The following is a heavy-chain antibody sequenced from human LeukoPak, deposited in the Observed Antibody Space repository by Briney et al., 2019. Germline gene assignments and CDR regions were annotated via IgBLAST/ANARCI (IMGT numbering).Heavy chain of an antibody. CDR3: ASSPRIVGRLDYYYYMDV. V-gene: IGHV1-69*05. CDR1: GLTLSTYA. CDR2: IIPMFGSA. J-gene: IGHJ6*03. D-gene: IGHD6-6*01. Sequence: SVKVSCKASGLTLSTYAISWVRQAPGQGLEWMGGIIPMFGSAHYAQKFQDRVTITTDESTTIAYMESSSLRSEDTAVYYCASSPRIVGRLDYYYYMDVWGKGTTVTVSS.